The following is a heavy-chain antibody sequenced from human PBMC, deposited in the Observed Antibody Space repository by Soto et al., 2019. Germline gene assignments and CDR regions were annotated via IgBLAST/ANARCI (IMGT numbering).Heavy chain of an antibody. V-gene: IGHV3-23*01. CDR3: AKRRRIAAAGTS. J-gene: IGHJ4*02. CDR2: ISGSGGST. D-gene: IGHD6-13*01. Sequence: QPGGSLRLSCAASGVTFCSYAMGWVRQAPGKGLEWVSAISGSGGSTYYADSVKGRFTISRDNSKSTLYLQMNSLRAEDTAVYYCAKRRRIAAAGTSWGQGTLVTVSS. CDR1: GVTFCSYA.